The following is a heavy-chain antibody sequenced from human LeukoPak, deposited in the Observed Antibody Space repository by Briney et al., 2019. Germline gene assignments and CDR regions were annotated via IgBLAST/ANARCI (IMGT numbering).Heavy chain of an antibody. CDR1: GGSVGSSTYY. CDR2: FYYSGGT. J-gene: IGHJ4*02. D-gene: IGHD5-18*01. Sequence: SETLSLTCTVSGGSVGSSTYYWGWIRQPPGKGLEWIGSFYYSGGTYYNPSLKSRVTISVDTSKNQFSLKLSSVTAADTAVYYCARESGYSYGFWFDYWGQGTLVTVSS. V-gene: IGHV4-39*02. CDR3: ARESGYSYGFWFDY.